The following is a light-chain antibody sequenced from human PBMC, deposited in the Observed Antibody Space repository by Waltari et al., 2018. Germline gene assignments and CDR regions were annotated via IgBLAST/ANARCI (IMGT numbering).Light chain of an antibody. CDR1: QSVSSN. CDR2: GAS. V-gene: IGKV3-15*01. J-gene: IGKJ1*01. CDR3: QQFKNWPPG. Sequence: EIVMTQSPATLSVSPGERATLSCRASQSVSSNLAWYQQKPGQAPGLLIYGASTRATGIPARFSGSGSGTDFTLTISSLQSEDFAVYYCQQFKNWPPGFGQGTKVEIK.